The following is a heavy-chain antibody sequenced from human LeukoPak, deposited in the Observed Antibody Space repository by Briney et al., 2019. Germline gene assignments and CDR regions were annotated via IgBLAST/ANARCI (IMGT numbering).Heavy chain of an antibody. Sequence: PGGSLRLSCAASGFAFSSYAMNWVRLAPGKGLEWVSAISGGGGNTYYADSVKGRFTISRDNSKNTLYVQMNSLRVEDTAVYYCAKDALSVDTAQHVDLWGRGTTVTVSS. CDR3: AKDALSVDTAQHVDL. CDR1: GFAFSSYA. J-gene: IGHJ2*01. D-gene: IGHD5-18*01. V-gene: IGHV3-23*01. CDR2: ISGGGGNT.